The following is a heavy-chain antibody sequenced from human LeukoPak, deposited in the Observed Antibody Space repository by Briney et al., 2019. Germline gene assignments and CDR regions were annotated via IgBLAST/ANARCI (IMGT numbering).Heavy chain of an antibody. CDR2: VYYSGST. V-gene: IGHV4-59*01. Sequence: SETLSLTPTVSGVSISYYYWGWSRQPPGKGQQWSGYVYYSGSTNYNPSPKSGDTTSVETSKKHISLKLNSVTPAATAVYYCATLTGGADTSDIWGERAMVIVSS. J-gene: IGHJ3*02. D-gene: IGHD1-14*01. CDR1: GVSISYYY. CDR3: ATLTGGADTSDI.